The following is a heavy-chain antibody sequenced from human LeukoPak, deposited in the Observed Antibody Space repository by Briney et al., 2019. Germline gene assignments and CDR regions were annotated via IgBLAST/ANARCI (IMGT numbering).Heavy chain of an antibody. CDR1: GYSFTTYW. Sequence: GESLKISCKTSGYSFTTYWIGWVRPMPGKGLEWMGIIYPGDSDTRYSPSFQGQITISTDKSVSTAYLQWSSLKASDTAMYYCARLDSSGYHYWDYWGQGTLVTVSS. V-gene: IGHV5-51*01. J-gene: IGHJ4*02. D-gene: IGHD3-22*01. CDR2: IYPGDSDT. CDR3: ARLDSSGYHYWDY.